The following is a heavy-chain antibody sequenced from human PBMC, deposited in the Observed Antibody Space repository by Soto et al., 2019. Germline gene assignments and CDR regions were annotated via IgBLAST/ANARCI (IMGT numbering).Heavy chain of an antibody. Sequence: GGSLRLSCAASGFPFSAFAMNWVRQAPGKGLQWVSGIGGSGASIFYTDSVKGRFTISRDNSKNTLYLQMNNVRAEDTAVYFCARSLRPLSWFDPWGQGTLVTVPQ. CDR3: ARSLRPLSWFDP. CDR2: IGGSGASI. V-gene: IGHV3-23*01. D-gene: IGHD3-10*01. J-gene: IGHJ5*02. CDR1: GFPFSAFA.